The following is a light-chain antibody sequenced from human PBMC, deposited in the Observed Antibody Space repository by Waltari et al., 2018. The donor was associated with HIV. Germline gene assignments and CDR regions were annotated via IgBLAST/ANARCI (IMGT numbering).Light chain of an antibody. CDR1: SPNLGAGYD. V-gene: IGLV1-40*01. CDR2: GNT. Sequence: QSALTQPPSVSGAPGQRVTIPCTGSSPNLGAGYDVHWYQQLPGTAPKLLIYGNTNRPSGVPDRFSGSKSGTSASLAITGLQTEDEGTYYCQSYDNSLSGHWGFGGGTKLTVL. J-gene: IGLJ3*02. CDR3: QSYDNSLSGHWG.